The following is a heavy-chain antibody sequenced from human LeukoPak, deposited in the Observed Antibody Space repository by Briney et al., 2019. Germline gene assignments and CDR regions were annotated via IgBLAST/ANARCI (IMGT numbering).Heavy chain of an antibody. CDR1: GYTFTSYY. V-gene: IGHV1-46*01. D-gene: IGHD3-10*01. J-gene: IGHJ3*02. CDR2: INSSGGST. Sequence: ASVKVSCKASGYTFTSYYMHWVRQAPGQGLEWMGIINSSGGSTSYAQKFQGRVTMTRDMSTSTVYMELSSLRSEDTAVYYCARDWEFSGAPHAFDIWGQGTMVTVSS. CDR3: ARDWEFSGAPHAFDI.